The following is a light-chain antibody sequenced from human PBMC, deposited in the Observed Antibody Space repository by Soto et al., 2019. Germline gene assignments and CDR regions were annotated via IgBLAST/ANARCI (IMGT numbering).Light chain of an antibody. Sequence: DIQMTQSPSTLSASVGDRVTITCRASQTISSFLAWYQHKVGEAPKLLIYDASSLESGVPQGFSGSGSGTEFTLTISSLQTDDFSTYYCQQYHSYWTFGQGTKVDIK. CDR3: QQYHSYWT. J-gene: IGKJ1*01. CDR1: QTISSF. V-gene: IGKV1-5*01. CDR2: DAS.